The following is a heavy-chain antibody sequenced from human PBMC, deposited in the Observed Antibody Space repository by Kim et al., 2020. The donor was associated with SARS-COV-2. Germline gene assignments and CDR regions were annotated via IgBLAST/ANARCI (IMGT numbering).Heavy chain of an antibody. V-gene: IGHV4-34*01. J-gene: IGHJ5*02. D-gene: IGHD6-6*01. Sequence: NASLKSRVTISVDPAKTQFSRKLGSVTAADTAVYYCARRGIAARRALFDPWGQGTLVTVSS. CDR3: ARRGIAARRALFDP.